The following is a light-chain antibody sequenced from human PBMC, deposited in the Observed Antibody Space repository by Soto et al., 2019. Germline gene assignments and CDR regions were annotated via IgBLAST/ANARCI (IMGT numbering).Light chain of an antibody. Sequence: EIVLTQSPATLSLSPGERATLSCRASQSVSSYLAWYQQKPGQAPRLLIYDASNSATGIPARFSGSGSGADFTLTISSLEPADFAVYYCQQRSDWPSTFGGGTKVQIK. CDR1: QSVSSY. V-gene: IGKV3-11*01. J-gene: IGKJ4*01. CDR2: DAS. CDR3: QQRSDWPST.